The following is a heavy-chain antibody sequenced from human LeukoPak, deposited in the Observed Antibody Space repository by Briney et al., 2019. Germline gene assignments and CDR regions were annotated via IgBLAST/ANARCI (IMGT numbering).Heavy chain of an antibody. D-gene: IGHD6-19*01. CDR2: IYYSGST. J-gene: IGHJ4*02. Sequence: SSETLSLTCTVSGGSISSYYWSWIRQPPGKGLEWIGYIYYSGSTNYNPSLKSRVTISVDTSKNQFSLKLSSVTAADTAVYYCARDVGLGEKHSSGWLPGYWGQGTLVTVSS. V-gene: IGHV4-59*01. CDR1: GGSISSYY. CDR3: ARDVGLGEKHSSGWLPGY.